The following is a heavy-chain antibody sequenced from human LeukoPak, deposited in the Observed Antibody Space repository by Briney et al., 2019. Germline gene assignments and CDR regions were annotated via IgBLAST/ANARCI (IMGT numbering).Heavy chain of an antibody. CDR2: IYYSENT. D-gene: IGHD3-3*01. J-gene: IGHJ4*02. V-gene: IGHV4-59*01. Sequence: SETLSLTCTVSGGSISRYYWSWIRQPPGKGLEWIGYIYYSENTNYNPSLKSRVTISVDTSKNQFSLKLSSVTAADTAVYYCARADFWSGYGYWGQGTLVTVSP. CDR3: ARADFWSGYGY. CDR1: GGSISRYY.